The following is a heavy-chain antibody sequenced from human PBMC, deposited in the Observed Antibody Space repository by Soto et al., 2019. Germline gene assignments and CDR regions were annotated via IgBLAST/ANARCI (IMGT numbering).Heavy chain of an antibody. Sequence: SQTLSLTGAISGDSVSSNSAAWHWVRQSPSRGLEWLGRTYYRSKWYDDYAVSVQSRIAINPDTSKNQFSLRLISVSPEDTAMYFCSRAGSGSTFDYWGQGTLVTVSS. CDR1: GDSVSSNSAA. CDR2: TYYRSKWYD. J-gene: IGHJ4*02. CDR3: SRAGSGSTFDY. D-gene: IGHD6-19*01. V-gene: IGHV6-1*01.